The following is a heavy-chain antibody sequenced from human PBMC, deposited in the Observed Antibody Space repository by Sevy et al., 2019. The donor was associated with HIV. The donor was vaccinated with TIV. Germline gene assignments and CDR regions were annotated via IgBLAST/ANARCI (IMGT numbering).Heavy chain of an antibody. V-gene: IGHV1-3*04. Sequence: ASVKVSCKGSGYTFNNYIIYWVRQAPGQSIEWMGWVNTATGDTRRSPKFQGRVIITRDTSARTAYMELNSLRSEDTAVYYCARDFCSGGSCYSAFVYWGQGTLVTVSS. D-gene: IGHD2-15*01. CDR1: GYTFNNYI. CDR2: VNTATGDT. CDR3: ARDFCSGGSCYSAFVY. J-gene: IGHJ4*02.